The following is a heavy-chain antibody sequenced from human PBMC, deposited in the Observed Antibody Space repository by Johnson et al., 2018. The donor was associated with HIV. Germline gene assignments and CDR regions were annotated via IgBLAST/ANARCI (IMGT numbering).Heavy chain of an antibody. D-gene: IGHD6-6*01. V-gene: IGHV3-66*01. Sequence: VQLVESGGGVVQRGGSLRVSCAASGFTVSTNSMSWVRQAPGKGLEWVSVIYSGGSTYYADSVKGRFTISRDNSKNTLYLQMNSLRAEDTAVYYCARDRHSSSFDAFDIWGQGTMVTVSS. CDR3: ARDRHSSSFDAFDI. CDR1: GFTVSTNS. J-gene: IGHJ3*02. CDR2: IYSGGST.